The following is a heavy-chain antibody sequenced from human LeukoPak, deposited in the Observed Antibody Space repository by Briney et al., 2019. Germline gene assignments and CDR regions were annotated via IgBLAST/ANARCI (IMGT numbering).Heavy chain of an antibody. D-gene: IGHD3-10*01. CDR1: GYSFTSYW. J-gene: IGHJ3*02. V-gene: IGHV5-51*01. CDR2: IYPGDSDT. Sequence: GESLKISCKGSGYSFTSYWIGWVRQMPGKGLEWMGIIYPGDSDTRYSPSFQGQVTISADKSISTAYLQWSSLKASDTAMYYCARVVPVPLMVRGALDDFDIWGQGTMVTVSS. CDR3: ARVVPVPLMVRGALDDFDI.